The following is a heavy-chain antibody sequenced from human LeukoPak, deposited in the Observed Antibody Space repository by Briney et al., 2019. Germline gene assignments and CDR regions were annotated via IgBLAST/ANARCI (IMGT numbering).Heavy chain of an antibody. J-gene: IGHJ6*02. CDR1: GGSISSSSYY. CDR3: ARDTIRSGWYQANYYYYYGMDV. D-gene: IGHD6-19*01. Sequence: TASETLSLTCTVSGGSISSSSYYWGWIRQPPGKGLEWIGSIYYSGSTYYNPSLKSRVTISVDTSKNQFSLKLSSVTAADTAVYYCARDTIRSGWYQANYYYYYGMDVWGQGTTVTVSS. CDR2: IYYSGST. V-gene: IGHV4-39*02.